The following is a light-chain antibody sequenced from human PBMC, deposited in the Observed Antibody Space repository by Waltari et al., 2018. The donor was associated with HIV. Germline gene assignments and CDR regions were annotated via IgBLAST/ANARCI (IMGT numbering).Light chain of an antibody. J-gene: IGKJ1*01. Sequence: DIRMTHYPSSLSASVGDRITITCRASQDIGSSLAWYQQMPGTVPKLVIFSASSLQSGVSSRFSGSGSGTYFTLTISSLQPEDAATYFCQKYNSAPHTFGQGTRVEI. CDR3: QKYNSAPHT. CDR2: SAS. V-gene: IGKV1-27*01. CDR1: QDIGSS.